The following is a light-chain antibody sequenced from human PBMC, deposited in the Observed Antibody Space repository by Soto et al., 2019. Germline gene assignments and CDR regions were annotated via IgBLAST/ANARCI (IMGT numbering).Light chain of an antibody. CDR2: AAS. CDR3: LKSSSITHP. Sequence: DIQMTQSPSSVSASVGDRVTITCRASQYISSWLAWYKQKPGKAPQLLIYAASSLQSGVPSRFSVIRFEADITLSISSLQREDFVTSHSLKSSSITHPFGKGPNLEI. V-gene: IGKV1-12*01. J-gene: IGKJ2*01. CDR1: QYISSW.